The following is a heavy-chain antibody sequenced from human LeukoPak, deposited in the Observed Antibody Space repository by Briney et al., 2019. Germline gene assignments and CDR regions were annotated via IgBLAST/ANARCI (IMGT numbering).Heavy chain of an antibody. CDR3: AREEYSSRFRWFDP. CDR2: ISRNGAVT. D-gene: IGHD6-13*01. J-gene: IGHJ5*02. Sequence: GGSLRLSCAASGLIFDDYTMHWVRQAPGKGLEWVSLISRNGAVTKYADSVRGRFTISRDNAKNSLYLQMNSLRAEDTAVYYCAREEYSSRFRWFDPRGQGTLVTVSS. CDR1: GLIFDDYT. V-gene: IGHV3-43*01.